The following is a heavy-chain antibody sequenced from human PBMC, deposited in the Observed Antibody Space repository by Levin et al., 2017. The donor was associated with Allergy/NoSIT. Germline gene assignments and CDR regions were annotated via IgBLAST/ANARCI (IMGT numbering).Heavy chain of an antibody. J-gene: IGHJ3*01. CDR1: GFSFGEFA. V-gene: IGHV3-23*01. CDR2: ITGTGGNT. Sequence: GGSLRLSCAASGFSFGEFAMAWVRQAPGKGLEWVSIITGTGGNTYYGDSVRGRFTVSSDNSKNTLYLELNSLRAEDTAIYYCAKKQGGTTGFSFDVWGQGTMVTVSS. D-gene: IGHD1-14*01. CDR3: AKKQGGTTGFSFDV.